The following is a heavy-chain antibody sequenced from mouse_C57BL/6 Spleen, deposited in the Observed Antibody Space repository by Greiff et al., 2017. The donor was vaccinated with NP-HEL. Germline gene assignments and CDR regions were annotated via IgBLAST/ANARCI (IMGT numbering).Heavy chain of an antibody. CDR3: ARSGYYGSSHWYFDV. D-gene: IGHD1-1*01. Sequence: ASGYTFTSYWMHWVKQRPGQGLEWIGNINPSNGGTNYNEKFKSKATLTVDKSSSTAYMQLSSLTSEDSAVYYCARSGYYGSSHWYFDVWGTGTTVTVSS. J-gene: IGHJ1*03. V-gene: IGHV1-53*01. CDR2: INPSNGGT. CDR1: GYTFTSYW.